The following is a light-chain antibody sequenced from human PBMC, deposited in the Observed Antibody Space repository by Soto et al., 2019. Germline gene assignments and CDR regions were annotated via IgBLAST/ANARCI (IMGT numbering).Light chain of an antibody. Sequence: QTVVTQEPSFSVSPGGTVTLTCAWRSGSVSTNNYPSWCQQTPGQPPRTLIFRTNTRSSGVPERFSGSTLGSKAAVTITVAQADDESDYYCVLYMGRGIWVFGGGTKVTVL. CDR3: VLYMGRGIWV. CDR2: RTN. V-gene: IGLV8-61*01. J-gene: IGLJ3*02. CDR1: SGSVSTNNY.